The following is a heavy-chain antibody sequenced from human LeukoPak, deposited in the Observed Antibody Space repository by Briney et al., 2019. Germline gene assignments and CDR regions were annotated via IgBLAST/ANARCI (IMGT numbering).Heavy chain of an antibody. CDR3: AHSYYRPYDLGYYFDY. CDR2: IYWDDDK. J-gene: IGHJ4*02. V-gene: IGHV2-5*02. CDR1: GFSLSTSGVG. Sequence: CPTPANPTQTLTLTCTFAGFSLSTSGVGVGWIRQPPAKALEWLALIYWDDDKRYSPSLKSRLTITKDTSKNQVVLTMTNMDPVDTATYYCAHSYYRPYDLGYYFDYWGQGTLVTVSS. D-gene: IGHD3-10*01.